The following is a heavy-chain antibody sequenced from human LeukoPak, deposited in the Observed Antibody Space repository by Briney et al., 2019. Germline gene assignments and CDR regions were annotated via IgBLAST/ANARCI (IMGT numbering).Heavy chain of an antibody. Sequence: ASVKVSCKASGYTFTSYYMRWVRQAPGQGLEWMGILNPSGGSTSYAQKFQGRVTMTRDTSTSTVYMELSSRRSEDTAVYYCARDGRIAVAGTPSNFDYWGQGTLVTVSS. V-gene: IGHV1-46*01. CDR1: GYTFTSYY. CDR2: LNPSGGST. J-gene: IGHJ4*02. CDR3: ARDGRIAVAGTPSNFDY. D-gene: IGHD6-19*01.